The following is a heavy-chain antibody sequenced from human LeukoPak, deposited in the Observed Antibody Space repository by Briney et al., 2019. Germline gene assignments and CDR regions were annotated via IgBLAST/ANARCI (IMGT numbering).Heavy chain of an antibody. Sequence: PGGSLRLSCAASGFTFSSNAMSWVRQAPGKGLEWVSGISGNGGSTYYADSVKGRFTISRDNSKNTLYLQMNSLRAEDTAIYYCAKSGAYSSNTGYYWGQGTLVTVSS. CDR2: ISGNGGST. CDR3: AKSGAYSSNTGYY. CDR1: GFTFSSNA. J-gene: IGHJ4*02. V-gene: IGHV3-23*01. D-gene: IGHD6-19*01.